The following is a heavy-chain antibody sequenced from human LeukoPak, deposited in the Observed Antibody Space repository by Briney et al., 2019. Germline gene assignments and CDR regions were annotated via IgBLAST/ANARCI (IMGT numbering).Heavy chain of an antibody. CDR3: ASTFYGDSPPY. CDR1: GFTVSSNY. J-gene: IGHJ4*02. D-gene: IGHD4-17*01. V-gene: IGHV3-66*01. CDR2: IYSGGST. Sequence: GGSLRLSCAASGFTVSSNYMTWVRQAPGKGLEWVSVIYSGGSTYYADSVKGRFTISRDNSKNTLYLQMNSLRAEDTAVYYCASTFYGDSPPYWGQGTLVTVSS.